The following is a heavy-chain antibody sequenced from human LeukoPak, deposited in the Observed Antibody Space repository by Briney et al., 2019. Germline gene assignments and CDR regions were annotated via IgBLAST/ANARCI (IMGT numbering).Heavy chain of an antibody. D-gene: IGHD2-15*01. CDR3: ARREGFCKGGTCYLDF. CDR1: GFTFSSYW. J-gene: IGHJ4*02. V-gene: IGHV3-74*01. Sequence: GGSLRLSCAASGFTFSSYWMHWVRQAPGKGLVWVSRINTDGSSTTYADSVKGRFTISRDNVKNTLYLQMNSLRAEDTAVYYCARREGFCKGGTCYLDFWGQGTLVTASS. CDR2: INTDGSST.